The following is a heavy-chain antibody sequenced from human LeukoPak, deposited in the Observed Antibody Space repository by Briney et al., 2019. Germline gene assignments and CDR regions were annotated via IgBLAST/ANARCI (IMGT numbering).Heavy chain of an antibody. D-gene: IGHD5-24*01. Sequence: SETLSLTCAVYGGSFSGYYWSWIRQPPGKGLEWIGEINHSESTNYNPSLKSRVTISVDTSKNQFSLKLSSVTAADTAVYYCARHSGGYNQYYFDYWGQGTLVTVSS. CDR3: ARHSGGYNQYYFDY. CDR1: GGSFSGYY. V-gene: IGHV4-34*01. J-gene: IGHJ4*02. CDR2: INHSEST.